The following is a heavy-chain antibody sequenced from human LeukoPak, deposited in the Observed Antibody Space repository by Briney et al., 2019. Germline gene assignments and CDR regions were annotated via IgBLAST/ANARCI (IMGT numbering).Heavy chain of an antibody. J-gene: IGHJ4*02. CDR1: GYTFTGYY. CDR3: AREQSGWYYFDY. CDR2: INPNSGGT. Sequence: ASVEVSCKASGYTFTGYYMHWVRQAPGQGLEWMGWINPNSGGTNYTQKFQGRVTMTRDTSISTAYMELSRLRSDDTAVYYCAREQSGWYYFDYWGQGTLVTVSS. D-gene: IGHD6-19*01. V-gene: IGHV1-2*02.